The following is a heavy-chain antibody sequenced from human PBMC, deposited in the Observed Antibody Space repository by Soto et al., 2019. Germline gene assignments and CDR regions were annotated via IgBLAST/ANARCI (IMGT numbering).Heavy chain of an antibody. CDR1: GFTVSSNY. CDR2: IYSGGST. V-gene: IGHV3-66*01. CDR3: AREIGGPFYYYGMDV. D-gene: IGHD1-26*01. J-gene: IGHJ6*02. Sequence: PGGSLRLSCAASGFTVSSNYMSWVRQAPGKGLEWVSVIYSGGSTYYADSVKGRFTISRDNSKNTLYLQMNSLRAEDTAVYYCAREIGGPFYYYGMDVWGQGTTVTVSS.